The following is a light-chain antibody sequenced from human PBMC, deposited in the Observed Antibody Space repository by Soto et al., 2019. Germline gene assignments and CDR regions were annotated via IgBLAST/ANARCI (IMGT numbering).Light chain of an antibody. J-gene: IGLJ7*01. CDR1: SGHSSYA. Sequence: QAVVTQWPSASASLGASVKLTCTLSSGHSSYAIAWHQQQPEKGPRFLMRLNSDGSHNKGYGIPDRFSGSSSGAERYLTISSLQSEDEADYYCQSWGTDVSVFGGGIQLTVL. CDR2: LNSDGSH. CDR3: QSWGTDVSV. V-gene: IGLV4-69*01.